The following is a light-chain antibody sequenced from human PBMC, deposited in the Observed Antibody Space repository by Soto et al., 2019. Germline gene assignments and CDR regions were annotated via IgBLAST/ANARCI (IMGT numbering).Light chain of an antibody. CDR3: QQYGSSPQT. V-gene: IGKV3-20*01. J-gene: IGKJ1*01. CDR1: QSVSSSY. CDR2: GAS. Sequence: EIVLTQSPGTLSLSPGERATLSCRASQSVSSSYLAWYQQNPGQAPRLLIYGASSRATGIPDRFSGSGSGTHFTLTISRLEPEEFAVYYCQQYGSSPQTFGQGTKVEIK.